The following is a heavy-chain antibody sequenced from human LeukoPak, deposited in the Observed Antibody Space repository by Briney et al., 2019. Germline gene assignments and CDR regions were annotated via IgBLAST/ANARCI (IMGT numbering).Heavy chain of an antibody. V-gene: IGHV4-38-2*02. CDR3: ARDRPTGYHDY. J-gene: IGHJ4*02. D-gene: IGHD3-9*01. CDR1: GYSITSGYY. CDR2: INHSGTT. Sequence: SETLSLTCTVSGYSITSGYYWGWIRPPPGKGLEWIGSINHSGTTYYNPSLNSRVPISVDTSNNQFSLKLNSVTDAATDVYSCARDRPTGYHDYRGQGTLVTASS.